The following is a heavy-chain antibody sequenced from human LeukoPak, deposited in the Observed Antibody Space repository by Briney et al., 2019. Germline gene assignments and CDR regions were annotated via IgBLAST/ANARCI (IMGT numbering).Heavy chain of an antibody. Sequence: GGSLRLSCAASGFTFSSYSMNWVRQAPGKGLEWVSSISSSSSYIYYADSVEGRFTISRDNAKNSLYLQMNSLRAEDTAVYYCARDGDFDYYYGMDVWGQGTTVTVSS. D-gene: IGHD7-27*01. V-gene: IGHV3-21*01. CDR3: ARDGDFDYYYGMDV. J-gene: IGHJ6*02. CDR2: ISSSSSYI. CDR1: GFTFSSYS.